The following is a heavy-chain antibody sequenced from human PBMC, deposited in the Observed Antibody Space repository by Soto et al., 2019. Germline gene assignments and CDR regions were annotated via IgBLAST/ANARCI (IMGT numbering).Heavy chain of an antibody. J-gene: IGHJ6*02. D-gene: IGHD3-10*01. Sequence: ESGGGVVQPGRSLRLSCAASVFTFSSYGMHWVRQAPGKGLEWVAVIWYDGSNKYYADSVKGRFTISRDNSKNTLYLQMNSLRAEDTAVYYCARDKFTMVRGVISFGSGMDVWGQGTTVTVSS. V-gene: IGHV3-33*01. CDR3: ARDKFTMVRGVISFGSGMDV. CDR1: VFTFSSYG. CDR2: IWYDGSNK.